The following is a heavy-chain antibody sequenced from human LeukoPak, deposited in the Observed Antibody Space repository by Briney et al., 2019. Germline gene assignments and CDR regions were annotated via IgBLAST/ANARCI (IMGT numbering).Heavy chain of an antibody. CDR1: GGSIRSDY. Sequence: SETLSLACAVSGGSIRSDYWSWIRQPAGKGLEWIGRIYGTGSTNYNPSLKSRVTMSVGTSKNQFSLNLSSVTAADTAVYYCARDTGAQWWYFDLWGRGTLVTVSS. CDR3: ARDTGAQWWYFDL. V-gene: IGHV4-4*07. D-gene: IGHD1-26*01. CDR2: IYGTGST. J-gene: IGHJ2*01.